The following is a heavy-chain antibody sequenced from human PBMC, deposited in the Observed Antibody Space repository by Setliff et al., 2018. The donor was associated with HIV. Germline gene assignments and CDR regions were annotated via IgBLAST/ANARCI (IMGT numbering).Heavy chain of an antibody. CDR3: ARSGGDCSGISCYSLWFDP. CDR1: GFNFKTYG. V-gene: IGHV3-48*02. J-gene: IGHJ5*02. CDR2: IGSSNHGI. D-gene: IGHD2-15*01. Sequence: GGSLRLSCAASGFNFKTYGMTWVRQAPGKGLDWVAHIGSSNHGIHYTASVQGRFTVSRDNANNLLFLQMNNLRDEDTAVYYCARSGGDCSGISCYSLWFDPWGHGTLVTVSS.